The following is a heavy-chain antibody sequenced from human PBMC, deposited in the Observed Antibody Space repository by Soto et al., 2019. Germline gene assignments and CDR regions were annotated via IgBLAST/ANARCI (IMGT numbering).Heavy chain of an antibody. CDR3: AKERANELLVFAFDI. V-gene: IGHV3-23*01. Sequence: GSLRLACAASVFTFSSYAMSWVRQAPGKGLEWVSAISGSGCSTYYADSVKGRFTISRDNSKNTLYLQMNSLRAEDTAVYYCAKERANELLVFAFDIWGQGTMVTVSS. CDR1: VFTFSSYA. J-gene: IGHJ3*02. CDR2: ISGSGCST. D-gene: IGHD2-21*01.